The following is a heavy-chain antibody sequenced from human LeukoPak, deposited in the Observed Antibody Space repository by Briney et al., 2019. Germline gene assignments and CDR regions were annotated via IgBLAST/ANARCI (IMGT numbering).Heavy chain of an antibody. D-gene: IGHD2-2*01. J-gene: IGHJ4*02. CDR2: INPSGHNT. V-gene: IGHV1-46*01. CDR1: GYTFTSNY. CDR3: ARSPTSWYFDY. Sequence: GASVKVSCKASGYTFTSNYMHWVRQAPGQGLEWMGVINPSGHNTNYAQRFQGRLTMTRDTSTSIDYMELSSLRSEDTSVYYCARSPTSWYFDYWGQGTLVTVSS.